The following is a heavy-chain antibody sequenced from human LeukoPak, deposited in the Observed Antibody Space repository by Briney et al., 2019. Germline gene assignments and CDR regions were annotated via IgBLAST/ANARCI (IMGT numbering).Heavy chain of an antibody. D-gene: IGHD7-27*01. CDR1: GGTFRDYS. V-gene: IGHV1-69*15. CDR3: ARDKLGINWFDP. Sequence: SVKVSCKASGGTFRDYSISWVRQAPGQGLEWMGSLIPLSGAPKYAQKFQGRVTISADESTSTAYMELSSLRSEDTAVYYCARDKLGINWFDPWDQGTLVTVSS. J-gene: IGHJ5*02. CDR2: LIPLSGAP.